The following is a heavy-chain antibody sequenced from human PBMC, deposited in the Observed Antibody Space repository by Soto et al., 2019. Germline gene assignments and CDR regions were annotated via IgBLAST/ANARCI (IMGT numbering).Heavy chain of an antibody. V-gene: IGHV4-30-2*01. CDR2: IYYSGST. J-gene: IGHJ5*02. CDR3: ARVPGP. CDR1: CGSISSGGYS. Sequence: PSETLYVTCAVSCGSISSGGYSWSWIRQPPGKGLGGIGYIYYSGSTYYNLSLKSRVNISVEMYKNEFSLKVRSVTAGDPGVFYFARVPGPWGQGTLVTVSS.